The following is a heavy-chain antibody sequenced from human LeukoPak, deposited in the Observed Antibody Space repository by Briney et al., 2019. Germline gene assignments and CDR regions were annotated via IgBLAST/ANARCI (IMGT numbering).Heavy chain of an antibody. Sequence: PGGSLRLSCAASGFTFADYAMHWVRHAPGKGLEWVSLTSWSGGSTNYADSVKGRFTISRDNSKNSLYLEMSSLRTEDSAFYYCVKDKSSGGSGWYFDHWGQGTLVTVSS. D-gene: IGHD6-19*01. CDR1: GFTFADYA. CDR3: VKDKSSGGSGWYFDH. V-gene: IGHV3-43D*04. J-gene: IGHJ4*02. CDR2: TSWSGGST.